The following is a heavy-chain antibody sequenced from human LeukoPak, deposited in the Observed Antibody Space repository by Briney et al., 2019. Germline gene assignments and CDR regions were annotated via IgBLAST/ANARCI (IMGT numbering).Heavy chain of an antibody. CDR2: IYYSGST. V-gene: IGHV4-39*01. D-gene: IGHD3-3*01. CDR1: GGSISSSSYC. Sequence: SETLSLTCTVSGGSISSSSYCWGWIRQPPGKGLEWIGSIYYSGSTYYNPSLKSRVTISVDTSKNQFSLKLSSVTAADTAVYYCARIPITIFGVVSYRNWFDPWGQGTLVTVSS. CDR3: ARIPITIFGVVSYRNWFDP. J-gene: IGHJ5*02.